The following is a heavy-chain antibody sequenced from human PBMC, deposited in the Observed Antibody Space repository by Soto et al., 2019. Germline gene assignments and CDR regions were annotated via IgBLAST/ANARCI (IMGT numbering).Heavy chain of an antibody. CDR2: MNPNSGNT. D-gene: IGHD3-3*01. V-gene: IGHV1-8*01. CDR1: GYTFTSYD. J-gene: IGHJ6*03. Sequence: ASVKVSCKASGYTFTSYDINWVRQATGQGLEWMGWMNPNSGNTGYAQKFQGRVTMTRNTSISTAYMELSSLRSEDTAVYYCARGPYYDFWSGYQRGFYYYYYYMDVWGKGTTVTVSS. CDR3: ARGPYYDFWSGYQRGFYYYYYYMDV.